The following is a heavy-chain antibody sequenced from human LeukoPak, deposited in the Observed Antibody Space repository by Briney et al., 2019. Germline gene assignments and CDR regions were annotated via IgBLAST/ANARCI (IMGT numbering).Heavy chain of an antibody. Sequence: SETLSLTCTVSGGSISSYYWSWIRQPAGKGLEWIGRIYTSGSTNYNPSLKSRVTMSVDTSKNQFSLKLSSVTAADTAVYYCAREAAYYYGSGLYYYYMDVWGKGTTVTVSS. CDR1: GGSISSYY. CDR2: IYTSGST. J-gene: IGHJ6*03. D-gene: IGHD3-10*01. V-gene: IGHV4-4*07. CDR3: AREAAYYYGSGLYYYYMDV.